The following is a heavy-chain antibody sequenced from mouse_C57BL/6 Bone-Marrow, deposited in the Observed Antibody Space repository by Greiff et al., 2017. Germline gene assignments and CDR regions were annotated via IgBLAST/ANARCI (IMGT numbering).Heavy chain of an antibody. V-gene: IGHV14-4*01. J-gene: IGHJ2*01. Sequence: VQLQQSGAELVRPGASVKLSCTASGFTFTDDYMHWVKQRPEQGLEWIGWIDPENGDTEYASKFQGTAPITADPSSNTAYLPLSSLTSEDTAVYYGTTIPGSSYIDYWGQGTTLTVSS. CDR3: TTIPGSSYIDY. CDR1: GFTFTDDY. D-gene: IGHD1-1*01. CDR2: IDPENGDT.